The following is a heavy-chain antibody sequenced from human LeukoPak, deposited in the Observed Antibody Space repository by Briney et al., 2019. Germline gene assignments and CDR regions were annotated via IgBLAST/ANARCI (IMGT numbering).Heavy chain of an antibody. CDR1: GFTFSTYW. Sequence: YPGGSLRLSCAGSGFTFSTYWMSWVRQAPGKGLEWVAYMKQRGSEKYYVDSVKGRFTISRDNSKNTLYLQMNSLRADDTAVYYCAKGGLVHRFDPWGQGTLVTVSS. J-gene: IGHJ5*02. CDR2: MKQRGSEK. CDR3: AKGGLVHRFDP. V-gene: IGHV3-7*03.